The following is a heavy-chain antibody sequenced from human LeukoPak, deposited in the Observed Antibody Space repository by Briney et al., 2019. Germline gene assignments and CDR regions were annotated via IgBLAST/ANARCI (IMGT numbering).Heavy chain of an antibody. V-gene: IGHV3-48*03. CDR3: ARGPYASGSYGRRGWVHYMDV. CDR1: GFTFSSYE. J-gene: IGHJ6*03. CDR2: ISSSGSTI. D-gene: IGHD3-10*01. Sequence: GGSLRLSCAASGFTFSSYEMNWVRQAPGKGLEWVSYISSSGSTIYYADSVKGRFTISRGNAKSSLYLQMNSLRAEDTAVYYCARGPYASGSYGRRGWVHYMDVWGKGTTVTISS.